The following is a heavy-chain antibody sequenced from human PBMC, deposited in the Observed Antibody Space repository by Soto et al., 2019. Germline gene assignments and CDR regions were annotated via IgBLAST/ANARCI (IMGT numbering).Heavy chain of an antibody. CDR2: IYYSGST. CDR1: GGSVSSGSYY. D-gene: IGHD6-6*01. CDR3: ARYSSSITFDP. J-gene: IGHJ5*02. Sequence: QVQLQESGPGLVKPSETLSLTCTVSGGSVSSGSYYWSWIRQPPGKGLEWIGYIYYSGSTNYNPPLNSRVTISVDTSKKQFSLKLSSVTAADTAVYYCARYSSSITFDPWGQGTLVTVSS. V-gene: IGHV4-61*01.